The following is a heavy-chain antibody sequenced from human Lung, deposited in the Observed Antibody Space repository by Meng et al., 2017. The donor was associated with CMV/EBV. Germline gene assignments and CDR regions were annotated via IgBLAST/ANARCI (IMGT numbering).Heavy chain of an antibody. CDR1: GGSFSGYY. D-gene: IGHD3-3*01. V-gene: IGHV4-34*01. Sequence: SXTXSLXCAVYGGSFSGYYWSWIRQPPGKGLEWIGEINHSGSTNYNPSLKSRVTISVDTSKNQFSLKLSSVTAADTAVYYCARTTYDFWSGIYYYYYYGMDVWGQGTTVTVSS. CDR3: ARTTYDFWSGIYYYYYYGMDV. J-gene: IGHJ6*02. CDR2: INHSGST.